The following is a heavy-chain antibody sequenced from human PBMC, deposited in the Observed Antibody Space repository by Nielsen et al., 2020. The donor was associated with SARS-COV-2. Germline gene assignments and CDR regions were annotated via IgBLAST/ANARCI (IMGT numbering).Heavy chain of an antibody. V-gene: IGHV4-39*01. CDR3: ARVCGVIAARSYNWFDP. CDR2: IYYSGST. Sequence: GSLRLSCTVSGGSISSSSYYWGWIRQPPGKGLEWIGSIYYSGSTYYNPSLKSRVTISVDTSKNQFSLKLSSVTAADTAVYYCARVCGVIAARSYNWFDPWGQGTLVTVSS. D-gene: IGHD6-6*01. CDR1: GGSISSSSYY. J-gene: IGHJ5*02.